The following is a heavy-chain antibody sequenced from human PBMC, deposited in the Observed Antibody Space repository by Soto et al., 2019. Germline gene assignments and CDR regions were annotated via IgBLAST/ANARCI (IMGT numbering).Heavy chain of an antibody. CDR2: TSYDGSDK. Sequence: QVHLVESGGGVVQPGTSLRVSCVGSGVTFRSYVIHWVRQAPGKGLEWVALTSYDGSDKYYADSVRGRFTISRDNSRNTVDLQMDSLRLEYTALYYCARWGTTGGLDVWGQGTLVSVSS. CDR1: GVTFRSYV. D-gene: IGHD3-16*01. V-gene: IGHV3-30*19. J-gene: IGHJ1*01. CDR3: ARWGTTGGLDV.